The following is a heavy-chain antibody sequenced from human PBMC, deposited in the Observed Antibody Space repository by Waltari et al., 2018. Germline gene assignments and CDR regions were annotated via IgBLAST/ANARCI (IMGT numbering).Heavy chain of an antibody. CDR3: ARQSYGSGTYEFDF. Sequence: QVQLQESGPRLVKPSETLSLTCTVSGGSVRDGIYYWAWIRQPPGKGLEWIGSVYSSGSPHYKSSLKSRVTMSVDMSKNQFSLRLTSVTAADTATYYCARQSYGSGTYEFDFWGQGALVTVSS. D-gene: IGHD3-10*01. J-gene: IGHJ4*02. V-gene: IGHV4-39*01. CDR1: GGSVRDGIYY. CDR2: VYSSGSP.